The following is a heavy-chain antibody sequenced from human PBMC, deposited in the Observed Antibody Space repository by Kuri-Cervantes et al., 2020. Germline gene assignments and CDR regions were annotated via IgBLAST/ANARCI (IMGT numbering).Heavy chain of an antibody. V-gene: IGHV1-2*02. Sequence: ASVKVSCKASGYTFTSYGISWVRQAPGQGLEWMGWINPNSGGTNYAQKFQGRVTMTRDTSISTAYVELSRLRSDDTAVYYCARSLLWFGESHFDYWGQGTLVTVSS. CDR1: GYTFTSYG. CDR2: INPNSGGT. CDR3: ARSLLWFGESHFDY. D-gene: IGHD3-10*01. J-gene: IGHJ4*02.